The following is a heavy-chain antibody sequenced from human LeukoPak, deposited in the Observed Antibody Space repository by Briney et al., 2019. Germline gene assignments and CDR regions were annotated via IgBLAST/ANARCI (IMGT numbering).Heavy chain of an antibody. Sequence: GGSLRLSCAASGFTFSSYWMSWVRQAPGKGLEWVSAISGSGGSTYYADSVKGRFTISRDNSKNTLYLQMNSLRAEDTAVYYCAKPPHQTTVTTPDAFDIWGQGTMVTVSS. D-gene: IGHD4-11*01. CDR3: AKPPHQTTVTTPDAFDI. CDR2: ISGSGGST. V-gene: IGHV3-23*01. CDR1: GFTFSSYW. J-gene: IGHJ3*02.